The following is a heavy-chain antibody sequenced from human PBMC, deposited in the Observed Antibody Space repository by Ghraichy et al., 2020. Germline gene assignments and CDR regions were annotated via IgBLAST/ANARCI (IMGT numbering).Heavy chain of an antibody. CDR1: GYTFTGYY. D-gene: IGHD3-10*01. CDR2: INPNSGGT. V-gene: IGHV1-2*02. J-gene: IGHJ4*02. CDR3: AREELHYYGSGSYSS. Sequence: ASVKVSCKASGYTFTGYYMHWVRQAPGQGLEWMGWINPNSGGTNYAQKFQGRVTMTRDTSISTAYMELSRLRSDDTAVYYCAREELHYYGSGSYSSWGQGTLVTVSS.